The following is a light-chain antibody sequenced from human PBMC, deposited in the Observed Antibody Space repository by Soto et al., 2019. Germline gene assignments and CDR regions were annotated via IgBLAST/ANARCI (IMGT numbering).Light chain of an antibody. V-gene: IGLV2-8*01. J-gene: IGLJ2*01. CDR3: SSFAGGGNPVL. CDR1: SSDVGGYNY. CDR2: DVT. Sequence: QSVLTQPPSASGSLXXXXTISCTGTSSDVGGYNYVSWHQQHPGKAPKVMIYDVTKRPPGVPDRFSGSKSGNTASLTVSGLQAEDEADYYCSSFAGGGNPVLLGGGTKVTVL.